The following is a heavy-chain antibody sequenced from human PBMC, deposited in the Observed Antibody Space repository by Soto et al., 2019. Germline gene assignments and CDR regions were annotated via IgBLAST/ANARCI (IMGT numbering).Heavy chain of an antibody. CDR3: AISRVRDAIDI. CDR2: VHDSGDT. V-gene: IGHV4-59*11. Sequence: SETLSLTCTVSRGCNSTHYCNCTRQSPGKGLEWIGHVHDSGDTNYNPCLRSRVISISLDTSKKQFSPKLSTVTAADTAVFFCAISRVRDAIDIRGPETM. CDR1: RGCNSTHY. J-gene: IGHJ3*02.